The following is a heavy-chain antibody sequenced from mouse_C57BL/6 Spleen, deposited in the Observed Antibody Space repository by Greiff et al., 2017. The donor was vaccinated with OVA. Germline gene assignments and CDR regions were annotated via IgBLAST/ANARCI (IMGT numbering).Heavy chain of an antibody. D-gene: IGHD1-1*01. CDR2: ISDGGSYT. Sequence: EVHLVESGGGLVKPGGSLKLSCAASGFTFSSYAMSWVRQTPEKRLEWVATISDGGSYTYYPDNVKGRFTISRDNAKNNLYLQMSHLKSEDTAMFYCANYYGNSYYWCFDVWGTGTTVTVSS. V-gene: IGHV5-4*01. J-gene: IGHJ1*03. CDR1: GFTFSSYA. CDR3: ANYYGNSYYWCFDV.